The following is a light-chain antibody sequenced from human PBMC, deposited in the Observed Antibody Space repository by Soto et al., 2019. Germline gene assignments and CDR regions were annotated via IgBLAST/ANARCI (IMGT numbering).Light chain of an antibody. V-gene: IGLV1-51*01. CDR3: GTWDSSLSVLVV. CDR1: SSDIGKNY. J-gene: IGLJ2*01. Sequence: QSVLTQPPSVSAAPGQKVTISCSGSSSDIGKNYVSWYQHLPGTAPKLLIYDNDKRPSGIPDRFSGSKSGTSATLGITGLQTGDEADYYCGTWDSSLSVLVVFGGGTKLTVL. CDR2: DND.